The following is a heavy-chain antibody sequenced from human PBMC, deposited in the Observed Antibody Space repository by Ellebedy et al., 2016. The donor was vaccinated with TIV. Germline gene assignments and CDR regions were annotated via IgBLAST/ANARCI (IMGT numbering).Heavy chain of an antibody. Sequence: GESLKISCAASEFAFETDWMTWVRQAPGKGLEWVANINQEGSDKSYVDSVKGRFTISRDNAKSSLYLQMNSLRAEDTAVYYCARGGATSSRYWRNWGQGALVIVSS. CDR2: INQEGSDK. D-gene: IGHD2-2*01. J-gene: IGHJ4*02. CDR3: ARGGATSSRYWRN. V-gene: IGHV3-7*01. CDR1: EFAFETDW.